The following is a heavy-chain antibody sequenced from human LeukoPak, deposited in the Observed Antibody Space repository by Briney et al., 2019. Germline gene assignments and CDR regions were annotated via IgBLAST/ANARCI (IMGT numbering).Heavy chain of an antibody. CDR2: INPNSGGT. J-gene: IGHJ3*02. D-gene: IGHD3-22*01. V-gene: IGHV1-2*02. CDR1: GYTFTGYY. CDR3: AGGLYYYYDRVKDAFDI. Sequence: ASVKVSCKASGYTFTGYYMHWVRQAPGQGLEWMGWINPNSGGTNYAQKFQGRVTMTRDTSISTAYMELSRLRSDDTAVYYCAGGLYYYYDRVKDAFDIWGQGTMVTVSS.